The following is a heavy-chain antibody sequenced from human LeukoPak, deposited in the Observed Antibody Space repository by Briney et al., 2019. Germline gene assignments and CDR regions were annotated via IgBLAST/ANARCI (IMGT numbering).Heavy chain of an antibody. Sequence: SETLSLTCAVYGGSFSGYYWSWIRQPPGKGLEWIGEINHSGSTNYNPSLKSRVTISVDTSKNQFSLKLSSVTAADTAVYYCAREDYGGNSEYFQHWGQSTLVTVSS. J-gene: IGHJ1*01. CDR3: AREDYGGNSEYFQH. D-gene: IGHD4-23*01. CDR1: GGSFSGYY. CDR2: INHSGST. V-gene: IGHV4-34*01.